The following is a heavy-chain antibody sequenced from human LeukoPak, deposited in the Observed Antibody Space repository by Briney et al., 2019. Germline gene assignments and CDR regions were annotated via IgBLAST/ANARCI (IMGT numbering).Heavy chain of an antibody. CDR3: AVSFYYDYYMDV. CDR2: IYTSGST. Sequence: SETLSPTKTVADGSISSYYWSWIRQPPGKRLEWIGYIYTSGSTNYNPSLKSRVTISVDTSKIQFSLKLNSVTAADTAVYYCAVSFYYDYYMDVWGKGTTVTVSS. CDR1: DGSISSYY. J-gene: IGHJ6*03. V-gene: IGHV4-4*09.